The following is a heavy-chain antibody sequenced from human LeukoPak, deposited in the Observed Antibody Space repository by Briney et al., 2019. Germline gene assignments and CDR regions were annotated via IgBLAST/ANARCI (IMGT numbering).Heavy chain of an antibody. CDR1: GFTFSSYA. V-gene: IGHV3-30*04. D-gene: IGHD3-10*01. CDR2: ISYDGSNK. J-gene: IGHJ4*02. CDR3: ARGQRLWFGELN. Sequence: GGSLRLSCAASGFTFSSYAMHWVRQAPGKGLEWVAVISYDGSNKYYADSVKGRFTISRDNSKNTLYLQMNSLRAEDTAVYYCARGQRLWFGELNWGQGTLVTVSS.